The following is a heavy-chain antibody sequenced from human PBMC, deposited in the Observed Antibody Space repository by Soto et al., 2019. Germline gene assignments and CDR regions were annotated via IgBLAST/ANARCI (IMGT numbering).Heavy chain of an antibody. Sequence: GASVKVSCKASGYTFTDYYIHWVRQAPGQGLEWMGWINPNSDTGVTNYAQNFQGWVTMTSDTSITTAYMELSSLKSDDTAVYYCARGPMKQLWVGYFDYWGQGALVTVSS. CDR1: GYTFTDYY. D-gene: IGHD5-18*01. CDR3: ARGPMKQLWVGYFDY. J-gene: IGHJ4*02. CDR2: INPNSDTGVT. V-gene: IGHV1-2*04.